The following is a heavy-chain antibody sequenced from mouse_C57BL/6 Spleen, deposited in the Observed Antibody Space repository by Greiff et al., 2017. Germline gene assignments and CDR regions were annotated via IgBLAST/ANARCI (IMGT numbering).Heavy chain of an antibody. CDR1: GYSFTGYY. V-gene: IGHV1-42*01. J-gene: IGHJ2*01. Sequence: EVKLVESGPELVKPGASVKISCKASGYSFTGYYMNWVKQSPEKSLEWIGEINPSTGGTTYNQKFKAKATLTVVKSSSTAYMQLKSLTSEDSAVYYCARGGGYYDFDYWGQGTTLTVSS. D-gene: IGHD2-3*01. CDR2: INPSTGGT. CDR3: ARGGGYYDFDY.